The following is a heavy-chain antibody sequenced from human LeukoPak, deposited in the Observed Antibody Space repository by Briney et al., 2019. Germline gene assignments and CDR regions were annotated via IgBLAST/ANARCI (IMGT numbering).Heavy chain of an antibody. CDR2: IKQDGSEK. CDR3: AKDKGYSSGWPFDY. D-gene: IGHD6-19*01. Sequence: GGSLRLSCAASGFTFSSYWMSWVRQAPGKGLEWVANIKQDGSEKYYVDSVKGRFTISRDNAKNSLYLQMNSLRVEDTAVYYCAKDKGYSSGWPFDYWGQGTLVTVSS. V-gene: IGHV3-7*03. CDR1: GFTFSSYW. J-gene: IGHJ4*02.